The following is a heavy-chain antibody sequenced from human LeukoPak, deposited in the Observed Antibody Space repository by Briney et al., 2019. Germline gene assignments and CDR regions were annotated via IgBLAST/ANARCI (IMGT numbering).Heavy chain of an antibody. CDR2: ISGSSSYT. CDR1: GFTFSDYY. J-gene: IGHJ6*04. V-gene: IGHV3-11*06. CDR3: ARDPGYCSSTSCYTGYYYGMDV. Sequence: GGSLRLSCAASGFTFSDYYMSWIRQAPGKVLEWVSYISGSSSYTNYADSVKGRLTISRDNAKNSLYLQMNSLRAENTAVYYCARDPGYCSSTSCYTGYYYGMDVWGKGTTVTVSS. D-gene: IGHD2-2*02.